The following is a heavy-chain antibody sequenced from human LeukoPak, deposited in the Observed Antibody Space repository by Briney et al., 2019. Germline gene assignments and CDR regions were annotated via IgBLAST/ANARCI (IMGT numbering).Heavy chain of an antibody. V-gene: IGHV1-18*01. J-gene: IGHJ4*02. D-gene: IGHD3-3*01. CDR2: ISAYNGNT. CDR3: ATIKTYYDFWSGYYSYYFDY. CDR1: GYTFTSYG. Sequence: GASVKVSCKASGYTFTSYGISWVRQAPGQGLEWMGWISAYNGNTNYAQKLQGRVTMTTDTSTSTAYMELRSLRSDDTAVYYCATIKTYYDFWSGYYSYYFDYWGQGTLVTVSS.